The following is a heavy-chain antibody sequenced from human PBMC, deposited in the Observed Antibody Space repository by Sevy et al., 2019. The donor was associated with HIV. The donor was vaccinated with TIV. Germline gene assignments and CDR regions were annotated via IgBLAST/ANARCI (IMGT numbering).Heavy chain of an antibody. CDR3: ERANSGDYHSRWYFDY. Sequence: ASVKVSCKASGYTFTSYAFHWVRQAPGQGLEWMGWIDAGNGNTKYSQKFQGRVTLTRETSARTAYMELSSLSSEDTGVYYCERANSGDYHSRWYFDYWGQGTLVTVSS. D-gene: IGHD1-26*01. J-gene: IGHJ4*02. CDR2: IDAGNGNT. V-gene: IGHV1-3*01. CDR1: GYTFTSYA.